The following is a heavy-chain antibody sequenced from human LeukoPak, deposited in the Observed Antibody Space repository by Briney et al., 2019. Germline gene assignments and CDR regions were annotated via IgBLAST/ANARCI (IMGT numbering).Heavy chain of an antibody. V-gene: IGHV3-23*01. CDR3: ATPQVLRYFDWLSHRNFDY. CDR1: GFTFSSYA. D-gene: IGHD3-9*01. CDR2: ISGSGGST. J-gene: IGHJ4*02. Sequence: VGSLRLSCAASGFTFSSYAMSWVRQAPGKGLEWVSAISGSGGSTYYADSVKGRFTISRDNSKNTLYLQMNSLRAEDTAVYYCATPQVLRYFDWLSHRNFDYWGQGTLVTVSS.